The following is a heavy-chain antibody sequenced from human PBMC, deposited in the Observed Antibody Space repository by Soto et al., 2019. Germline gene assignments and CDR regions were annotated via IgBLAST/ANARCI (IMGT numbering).Heavy chain of an antibody. CDR3: ARDGYCVSTTCYFLPDV. CDR1: GFTFSRYG. J-gene: IGHJ6*02. CDR2: ISSSSSTI. Sequence: EVQVVESGGGLVQPGGSLRLFCAASGFTFSRYGMNWVRQAPGKGPEWVAYISSSSSTIYYADSVKGRFTISRDKAKNSLYLQMNSLRDEDTAVYYCARDGYCVSTTCYFLPDVWGQGTTVTVSS. D-gene: IGHD2-2*03. V-gene: IGHV3-48*02.